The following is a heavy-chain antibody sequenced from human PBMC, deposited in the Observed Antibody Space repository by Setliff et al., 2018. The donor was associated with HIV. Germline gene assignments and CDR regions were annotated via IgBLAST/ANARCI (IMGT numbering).Heavy chain of an antibody. D-gene: IGHD6-19*01. CDR2: ISGYSGNT. CDR1: GYTFTSYG. Sequence: GASVKVSCKASGYTFTSYGISWLRQAPGQGLEWMGWISGYSGNTNYAQKFQDRVTMTTDTPTSTVYMELRSLRSDDTAVYYCARVQWVVSSNVGLDHWGQGTLVTAPQ. CDR3: ARVQWVVSSNVGLDH. J-gene: IGHJ4*02. V-gene: IGHV1-18*01.